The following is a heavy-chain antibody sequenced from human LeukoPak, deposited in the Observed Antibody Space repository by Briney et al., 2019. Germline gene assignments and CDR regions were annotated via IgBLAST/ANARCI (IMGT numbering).Heavy chain of an antibody. CDR2: FYYSGST. CDR3: ARRINRYYFDY. J-gene: IGHJ4*02. V-gene: IGHV4-39*01. CDR1: GFTFSDYY. D-gene: IGHD1-14*01. Sequence: LRLSCAASGFTFSDYYMSWIRQPPGKGLEWIGSFYYSGSTDYNPSLKSRVTISGDTSKNQFSLKLSSVTAADTAVYYCARRINRYYFDYWGQGTLVTVSS.